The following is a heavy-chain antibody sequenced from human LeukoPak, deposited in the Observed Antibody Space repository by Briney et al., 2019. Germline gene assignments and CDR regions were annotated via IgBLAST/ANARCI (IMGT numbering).Heavy chain of an antibody. J-gene: IGHJ3*02. CDR3: ARGWSNGHPDSDAFDI. V-gene: IGHV4-4*07. CDR1: GGSISSFY. CDR2: IYNSGRA. Sequence: SETLSLTCTVSGGSISSFYWNWIRQPAGKGLEWIGRIYNSGRANYNPSLKSRVTMSVDSSKNHFSLKLSSVTAADTAVYYCARGWSNGHPDSDAFDIWGQGTMVTVSS. D-gene: IGHD2-8*01.